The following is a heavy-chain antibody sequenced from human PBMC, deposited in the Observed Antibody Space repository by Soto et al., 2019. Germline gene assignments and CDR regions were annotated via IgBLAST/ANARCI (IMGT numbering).Heavy chain of an antibody. Sequence: QMQLVQSGPEVKKPGTSMRVSSKASGFGFSNSGIQWVRQVPGQGLEWLGWIVVATGRTNYAQKFQERVTRPRDMSKETVYVDLRNLRSEDTAVYFCSADSPDIGVGCWVWGQGTTVTVSS. CDR2: IVVATGRT. CDR3: SADSPDIGVGCWV. D-gene: IGHD2-15*01. V-gene: IGHV1-58*02. CDR1: GFGFSNSG. J-gene: IGHJ6*02.